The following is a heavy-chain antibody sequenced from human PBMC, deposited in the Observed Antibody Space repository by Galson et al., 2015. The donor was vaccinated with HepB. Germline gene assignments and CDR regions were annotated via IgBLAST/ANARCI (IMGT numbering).Heavy chain of an antibody. Sequence: PALVKPTQTLTLTCTFSGFSLSTSGVGVGWIRQPPGKALEWLALIYWNDDKRYSPSLKSRLTITKDTSKNQVVLTMTNMDPVDTATYYCARRTYDFWSGYKSGPNWFDPWGQGTLVTVSS. D-gene: IGHD3-3*01. CDR1: GFSLSTSGVG. J-gene: IGHJ5*02. CDR2: IYWNDDK. V-gene: IGHV2-5*01. CDR3: ARRTYDFWSGYKSGPNWFDP.